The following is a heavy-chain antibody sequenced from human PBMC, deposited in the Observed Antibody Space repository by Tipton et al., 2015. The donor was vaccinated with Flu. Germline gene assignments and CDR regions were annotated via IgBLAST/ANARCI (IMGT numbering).Heavy chain of an antibody. CDR2: IYYSGST. CDR3: ARDTGGYYGSGSYYPPYYFDY. CDR1: GGSISSSSYY. V-gene: IGHV4-39*07. J-gene: IGHJ4*02. Sequence: TLSLTCTVSGGSISSSSYYWGWIRQPPGRGLEWIGSIYYSGSTYYNPSLKSRVTMSVDTSKNQFSLKLSSVTAADTAVYYCARDTGGYYGSGSYYPPYYFDYWGQGTLVTVSS. D-gene: IGHD3-10*01.